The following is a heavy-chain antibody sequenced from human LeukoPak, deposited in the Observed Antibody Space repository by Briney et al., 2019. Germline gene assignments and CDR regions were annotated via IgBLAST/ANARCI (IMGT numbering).Heavy chain of an antibody. CDR1: GGSISSGGFY. Sequence: SQTLSLTCTVSGGSISSGGFYWSWIRQHPGKGLEWIGYIYYSGSTYYNPSLKSRVTISVDTSKNQFSLKLSSVTAADTAVYYCAAQDVNWFDPWGQGTLVTVSS. CDR2: IYYSGST. J-gene: IGHJ5*02. CDR3: AAQDVNWFDP. V-gene: IGHV4-31*03. D-gene: IGHD2-15*01.